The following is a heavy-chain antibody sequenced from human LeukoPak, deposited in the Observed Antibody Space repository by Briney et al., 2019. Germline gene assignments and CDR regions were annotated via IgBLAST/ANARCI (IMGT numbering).Heavy chain of an antibody. V-gene: IGHV3-23*01. CDR2: ISGSGGST. J-gene: IGHJ3*02. Sequence: PGGSLRLSCAASGFTFSSYAMSWVRQAPGKGLEWVSAISGSGGSTYYADSVKGRFTISRDNSKNTLYLQMNSLRAEDTAVYYCAKDTTLFGESPSGAFDIWGQGTMVTVSS. D-gene: IGHD3-10*01. CDR3: AKDTTLFGESPSGAFDI. CDR1: GFTFSSYA.